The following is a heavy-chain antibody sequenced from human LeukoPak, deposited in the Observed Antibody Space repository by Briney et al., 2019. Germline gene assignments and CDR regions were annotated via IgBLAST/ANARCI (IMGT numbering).Heavy chain of an antibody. CDR2: ISSSSSYI. Sequence: GGSLRLSCAASGFTFSSYSMNWVRQAPGKGLEWVSSISSSSSYIYYADSVKGRFTISRDNAKNSLYLQMNSLRAEDTAVYYCARDHPEPTNGYYYYMDVWGKGTTVTVSS. V-gene: IGHV3-21*01. CDR3: ARDHPEPTNGYYYYMDV. J-gene: IGHJ6*03. CDR1: GFTFSSYS. D-gene: IGHD1-14*01.